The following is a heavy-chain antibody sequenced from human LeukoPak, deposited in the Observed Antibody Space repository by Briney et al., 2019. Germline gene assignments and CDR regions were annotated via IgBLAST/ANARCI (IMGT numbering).Heavy chain of an antibody. CDR2: INHSGST. V-gene: IGHV4-34*01. D-gene: IGHD2-2*01. CDR1: GGSFSSYY. Sequence: PSETLSLTCAVYGGSFSSYYWGWVRQPPGKGLEWIGEINHSGSTNYNPSLKSRVTISIDTSKNQFLLTLSSVTAADTAVYYCARQGYQLLVYYYYYMGVWGKGTTVTVSS. J-gene: IGHJ6*03. CDR3: ARQGYQLLVYYYYYMGV.